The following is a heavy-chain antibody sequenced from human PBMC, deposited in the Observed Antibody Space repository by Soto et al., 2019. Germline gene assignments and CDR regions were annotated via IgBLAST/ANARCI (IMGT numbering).Heavy chain of an antibody. J-gene: IGHJ4*02. CDR2: INADGGST. V-gene: IGHV3-74*01. CDR1: GFTFSNDW. CDR3: IKVLTRGVGVPRFYFDS. Sequence: PGGSLRLSCAASGFTFSNDWMHWVRQAPGKGLERVSRINADGGSTHYADSVRGRFTISRDNAKNTLFLQLNSLRVEDTAIYYCIKVLTRGVGVPRFYFDSWGQGTLVTVSS. D-gene: IGHD3-9*01.